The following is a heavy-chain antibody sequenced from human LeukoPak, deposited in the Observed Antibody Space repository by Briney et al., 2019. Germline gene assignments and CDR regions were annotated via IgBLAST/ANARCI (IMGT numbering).Heavy chain of an antibody. CDR1: GFTFSSSS. CDR2: ISSSSSYI. D-gene: IGHD2-2*01. V-gene: IGHV3-21*01. J-gene: IGHJ4*02. CDR3: ARDGEDEDIVVVPAAIYAY. Sequence: PGGSLRLSCAASGFTFSSSSMTWVRQAPGKGLEWVSSISSSSSYIYYADSVKGRFTISRDNAKNSLYLQMNSLRAENTAVYYCARDGEDEDIVVVPAAIYAYWGQGTLVTVSS.